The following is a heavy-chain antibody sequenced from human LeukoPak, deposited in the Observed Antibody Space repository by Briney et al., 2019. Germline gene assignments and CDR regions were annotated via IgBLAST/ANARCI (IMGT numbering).Heavy chain of an antibody. J-gene: IGHJ4*02. D-gene: IGHD5-18*01. Sequence: SETLSLTCVVYGGSVSGYYWSWIRQPPGKGLGWIGEINHSGSTNYNPSLKSRVTISVDASKNQFSLKLSSVTAADTAVYYCARVSRDTAMVYLDYWGQGTLVTVSS. V-gene: IGHV4-34*01. CDR3: ARVSRDTAMVYLDY. CDR2: INHSGST. CDR1: GGSVSGYY.